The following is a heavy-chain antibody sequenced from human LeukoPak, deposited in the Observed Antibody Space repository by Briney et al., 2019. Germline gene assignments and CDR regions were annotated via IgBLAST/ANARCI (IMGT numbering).Heavy chain of an antibody. D-gene: IGHD3-10*01. V-gene: IGHV4-31*03. CDR1: GGSISSGGYY. CDR2: IYYSGST. J-gene: IGHJ4*02. Sequence: PSETLSLTCTVSGGSISSGGYYWSWIRQHPGKGLEWIGYIYYSGSTYYNPSLKSRVTISVDTSKNQFSLKLSSVTAADTAVYYCARGSGSGSYVFRWGQGTLVTVSS. CDR3: ARGSGSGSYVFR.